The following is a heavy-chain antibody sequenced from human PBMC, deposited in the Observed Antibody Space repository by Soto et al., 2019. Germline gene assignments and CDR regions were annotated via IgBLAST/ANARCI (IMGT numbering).Heavy chain of an antibody. CDR1: GGSISSPSYY. CDR3: AGLTFSSAAASHGSINCFGP. D-gene: IGHD3-22*01. CDR2: IFYTGRT. V-gene: IGHV4-39*01. J-gene: IGHJ5*02. Sequence: SETLSRTCTLSGGSISSPSYYLGWVRQPPGQGLEWIGDIFYTGRTYYSPSLKSRVTISVDTSKAQFSLNLTSVTAADTAVYFCAGLTFSSAAASHGSINCFGPW.